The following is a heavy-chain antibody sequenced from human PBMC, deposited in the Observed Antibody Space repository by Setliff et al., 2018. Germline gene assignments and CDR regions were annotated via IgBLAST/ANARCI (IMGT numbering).Heavy chain of an antibody. CDR2: IYVGGNI. CDR3: AKGSGFYDY. CDR1: GFPVGENF. D-gene: IGHD5-12*01. Sequence: GGSLRLSCAVSGFPVGENFMTWVRQAPGKGLEWVSLIYVGGNIHYADSVRGRFTMSRYTSSNTLILQMDSLRVEDTATYYCAKGSGFYDYWGQGALVTVSS. J-gene: IGHJ4*02. V-gene: IGHV3-53*01.